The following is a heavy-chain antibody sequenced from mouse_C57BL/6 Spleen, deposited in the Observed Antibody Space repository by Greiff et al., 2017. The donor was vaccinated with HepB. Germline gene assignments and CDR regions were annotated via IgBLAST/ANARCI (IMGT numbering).Heavy chain of an antibody. D-gene: IGHD4-1*01. CDR2: IDPSDSYT. V-gene: IGHV1-69*01. J-gene: IGHJ3*01. Sequence: VQLQQPGAELVMPGASVKLSCKASGYTFTSYWMHWVKQRPGQGLEWIGEIDPSDSYTNYNQKFKGKSTLTVDKSSSTAYMQLSSLISEDSAVYYCARSDWDWFAYWGQGTLVTVSA. CDR3: ARSDWDWFAY. CDR1: GYTFTSYW.